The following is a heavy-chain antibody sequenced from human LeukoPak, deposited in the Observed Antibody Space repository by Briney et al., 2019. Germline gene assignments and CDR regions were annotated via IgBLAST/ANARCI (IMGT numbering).Heavy chain of an antibody. CDR1: GFTFSSYE. D-gene: IGHD3-10*02. J-gene: IGHJ6*04. CDR3: AELGITMIGGV. V-gene: IGHV3-48*03. Sequence: GGSLRLSCAASGFTFSSYEMNWVRQAPGKGLEWVSYISSSGSTRYYADSVKGLFTISRDNAKNSLYLQMNSLRAEDTAVYYCAELGITMIGGVWGKGTTVTISS. CDR2: ISSSGSTR.